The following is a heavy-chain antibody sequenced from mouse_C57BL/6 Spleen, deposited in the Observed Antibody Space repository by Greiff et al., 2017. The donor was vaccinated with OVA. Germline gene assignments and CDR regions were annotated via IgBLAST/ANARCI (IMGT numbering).Heavy chain of an antibody. CDR1: GFSLSTSGMG. Sequence: QVTLKVSGPGILQSSQTLSLTCSFSGFSLSTSGMGVSWIRQPSGKGLEWLAHIYWDDDKRYNPSLKSRLTISKDTSRNQVFLKITSVDTADTATYDCARRGYYYGSSLYAMDYWGQGTSVTVSS. J-gene: IGHJ4*01. CDR2: IYWDDDK. D-gene: IGHD1-1*01. V-gene: IGHV8-12*01. CDR3: ARRGYYYGSSLYAMDY.